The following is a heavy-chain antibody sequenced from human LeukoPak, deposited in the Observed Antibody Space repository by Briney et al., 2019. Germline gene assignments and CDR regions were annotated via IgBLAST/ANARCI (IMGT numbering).Heavy chain of an antibody. J-gene: IGHJ4*02. V-gene: IGHV3-53*01. D-gene: IGHD4-17*01. CDR2: IYSGGST. CDR1: GFTVSSNY. Sequence: GGFLRLSCAASGFTVSSNYMSWVRQAPGKGLEWVSVIYSGGSTYYADSVKGRFTISRDNAKNSLYLQMNSLRAEDTAVYYCARDFGDYGGFDYWGQGTLVTVSS. CDR3: ARDFGDYGGFDY.